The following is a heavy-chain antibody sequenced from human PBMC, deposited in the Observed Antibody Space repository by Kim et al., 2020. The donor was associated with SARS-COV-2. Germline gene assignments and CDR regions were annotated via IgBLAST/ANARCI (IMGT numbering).Heavy chain of an antibody. CDR2: IYYSGST. J-gene: IGHJ4*02. CDR1: GGSISSSSYY. CDR3: ARGNQLLARLGYFDY. D-gene: IGHD2-2*01. Sequence: SETLSLTCTVSGGSISSSSYYWGWIRQPPGKGLEWIGSIYYSGSTYYNPSLKSRVTISVDTSKNQFSLKLSSVTAADTAVYYCARGNQLLARLGYFDYWGQGTLVTVSS. V-gene: IGHV4-39*07.